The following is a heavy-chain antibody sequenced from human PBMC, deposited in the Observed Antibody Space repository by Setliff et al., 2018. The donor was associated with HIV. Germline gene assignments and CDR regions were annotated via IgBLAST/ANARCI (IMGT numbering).Heavy chain of an antibody. Sequence: SETLSLTCTVSGGSMSPYYWSWIRQPPGKGPEWIGYIFSSGSTNYNPSLKSRVTISVDTSKNQFSLRLSSVTAADTAMYYCARHVGISIGGTRGDFDCWGQGTQVTVSS. CDR1: GGSMSPYY. CDR2: IFSSGST. J-gene: IGHJ4*02. CDR3: ARHVGISIGGTRGDFDC. V-gene: IGHV4-4*09. D-gene: IGHD6-13*01.